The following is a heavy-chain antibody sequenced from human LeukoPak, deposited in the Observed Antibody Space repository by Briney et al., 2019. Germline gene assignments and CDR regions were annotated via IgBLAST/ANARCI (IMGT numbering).Heavy chain of an antibody. V-gene: IGHV5-51*01. CDR2: IYPGDSDT. CDR3: ARHNYGGNSSYYYYYMDV. J-gene: IGHJ6*03. D-gene: IGHD4-23*01. CDR1: GYSFTSYW. Sequence: GESLKISCKGSGYSFTSYWIGWVRQMPGKGLEWMGIIYPGDSDTRYSPSFQGQVTISADKSIRTAYLQWSSLKASDTAMYYCARHNYGGNSSYYYYYMDVWGKGTTVTVSS.